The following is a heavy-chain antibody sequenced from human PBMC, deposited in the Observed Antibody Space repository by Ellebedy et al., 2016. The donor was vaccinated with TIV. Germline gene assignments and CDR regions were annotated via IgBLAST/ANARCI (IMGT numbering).Heavy chain of an antibody. CDR2: IYYSGST. V-gene: IGHV4-61*01. CDR1: GGSVSSGSYY. D-gene: IGHD6-19*01. J-gene: IGHJ2*01. Sequence: SETLSLXCTVSGGSVSSGSYYWSWIRQPPGKGLEWIGYIYYSGSTNYNPSLKSRVTISVDTSKNQFSLKLSSVTAADTAVYYCARASAGWYEGYFDLWGRGTLVTVSS. CDR3: ARASAGWYEGYFDL.